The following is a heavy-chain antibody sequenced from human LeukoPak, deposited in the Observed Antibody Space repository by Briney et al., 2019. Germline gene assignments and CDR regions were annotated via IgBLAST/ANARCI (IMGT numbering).Heavy chain of an antibody. Sequence: ASVSVSCTVSGETFTACDINWGRQARGEGLERTVWMNTNSGNTAYGQTFKGRITMNRDISISTAYMKWSILTSEDTAIYYWTRGSSGRSDNWGQGTLVTVSA. J-gene: IGHJ4*02. V-gene: IGHV1-8*01. CDR3: TRGSSGRSDN. D-gene: IGHD6-19*01. CDR2: MNTNSGNT. CDR1: GETFTACD.